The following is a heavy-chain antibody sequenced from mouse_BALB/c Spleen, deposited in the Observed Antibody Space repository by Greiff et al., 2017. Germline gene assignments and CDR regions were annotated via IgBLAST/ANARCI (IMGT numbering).Heavy chain of an antibody. CDR2: INPSNGGT. CDR3: TRGGGFDY. V-gene: IGHV1S81*02. J-gene: IGHJ2*01. CDR1: GYTFTSYY. Sequence: QVQLQQSGAELVKPGASVKLSCKASGYTFTSYYMYWVKQRPGQGLEWIGEINPSNGGTNFNEKFKSKATLTVDKSSSTAYMQLSSLTSEDSAVYYCTRGGGFDYWGQGTTLTVSA.